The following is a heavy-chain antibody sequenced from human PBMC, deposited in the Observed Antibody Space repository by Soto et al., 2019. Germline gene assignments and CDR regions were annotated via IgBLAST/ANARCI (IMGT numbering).Heavy chain of an antibody. V-gene: IGHV5-51*01. CDR3: ASSNFDWLLSQGGLFDY. J-gene: IGHJ4*02. CDR1: GYRFTTWW. CDR2: IYPGDSDT. Sequence: GESLKISCKGSGYRFTTWWIGWVRQMPGKGLEWMGIIYPGDSDTRYSPSFQGQVTISVDTSISTAYLQWSSLKASDTGMYYCASSNFDWLLSQGGLFDYWGQGTLVTVSS. D-gene: IGHD3-9*01.